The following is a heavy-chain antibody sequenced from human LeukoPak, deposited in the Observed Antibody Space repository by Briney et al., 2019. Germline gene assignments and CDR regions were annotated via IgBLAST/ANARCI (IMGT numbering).Heavy chain of an antibody. CDR1: GFTFSSYA. J-gene: IGHJ6*03. Sequence: GGSLRLSCAASGFTFSSYAMSWVRQAPGKGLEWVSAISGSGGSTYYADSVKGRFTISRDNSKNTLYLQTNSLRAEDTAVYYCAKGPRYNWNYDESYYYYYMDVWGKGTTVTVSS. D-gene: IGHD1-7*01. V-gene: IGHV3-23*01. CDR2: ISGSGGST. CDR3: AKGPRYNWNYDESYYYYYMDV.